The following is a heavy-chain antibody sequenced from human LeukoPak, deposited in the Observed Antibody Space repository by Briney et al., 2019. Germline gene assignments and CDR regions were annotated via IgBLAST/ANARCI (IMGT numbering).Heavy chain of an antibody. CDR2: ISGSGGST. Sequence: GGSLRLSCAASGFTFSSFGMNWVRQAPGKGLEWVSAISGSGGSTSYADSVKGRFTISRDKSKNTLYLQMNSLRAEDTAEYYCAKGHYEGGGYYYFDYWGQGTLVTVSS. V-gene: IGHV3-23*01. D-gene: IGHD3-22*01. J-gene: IGHJ4*02. CDR3: AKGHYEGGGYYYFDY. CDR1: GFTFSSFG.